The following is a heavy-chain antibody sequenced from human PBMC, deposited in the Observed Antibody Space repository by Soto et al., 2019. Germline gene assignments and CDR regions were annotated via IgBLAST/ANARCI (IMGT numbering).Heavy chain of an antibody. V-gene: IGHV4-4*02. CDR3: ARGVYDFWGRRPFDS. Sequence: QVQLQESGPGLVKPSGTLSLTCAVSSGSISSSNWWSWVRQPPGKGLQWIGEIYHSGSTNYNPSLKSRVTISVDKSKIQFSLKLSSVTAADTAVYYCARGVYDFWGRRPFDSWGQGTMVTVSS. CDR2: IYHSGST. CDR1: SGSISSSNW. D-gene: IGHD3-3*01. J-gene: IGHJ3*02.